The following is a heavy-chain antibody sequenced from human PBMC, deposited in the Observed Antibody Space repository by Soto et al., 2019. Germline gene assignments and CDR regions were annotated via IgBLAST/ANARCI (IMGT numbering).Heavy chain of an antibody. D-gene: IGHD5-18*01. J-gene: IGHJ4*02. V-gene: IGHV3-30-3*01. CDR1: GFTFSSYA. CDR2: ISYDGSNK. Sequence: QVQLVESGGGVVQPGRSLRLSCAASGFTFSSYAMHWVRQAPGKGLEWVAVISYDGSNKYYADSVKGRFTISRDNSKNTLYLQMNSLRAEDTAVYYCASQEGYRSSIGAFDYWGQGTLVTVSS. CDR3: ASQEGYRSSIGAFDY.